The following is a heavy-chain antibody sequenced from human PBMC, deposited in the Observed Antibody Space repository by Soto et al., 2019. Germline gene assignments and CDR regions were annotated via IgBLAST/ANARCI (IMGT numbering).Heavy chain of an antibody. V-gene: IGHV3-30*03. Sequence: VQLVESGGGVVQPGRSLRLSCAASGFTFSSYGMHWVRQAPGKGLEWVAVISYDGSNKYYADSVKGRFTISRDNSKNTLYLQMNSLRAEDTAVYYCARAWGSFWGDYWGQGTLVTVSS. J-gene: IGHJ4*02. CDR1: GFTFSSYG. D-gene: IGHD3-16*01. CDR2: ISYDGSNK. CDR3: ARAWGSFWGDY.